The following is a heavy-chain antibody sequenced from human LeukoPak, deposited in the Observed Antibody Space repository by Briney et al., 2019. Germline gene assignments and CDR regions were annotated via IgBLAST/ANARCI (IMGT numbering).Heavy chain of an antibody. CDR2: ISYDGSNK. CDR3: AKDGWFDP. J-gene: IGHJ5*02. Sequence: PGRSLRLSCAASGFTFSSYGMHWVRQAPGKGLEWVAVISYDGSNKYYADSVKGRFTISRDNSKNTLYLQMNSLRAEDTAVYYCAKDGWFDPWGQGTLVTVSS. CDR1: GFTFSSYG. V-gene: IGHV3-30*18.